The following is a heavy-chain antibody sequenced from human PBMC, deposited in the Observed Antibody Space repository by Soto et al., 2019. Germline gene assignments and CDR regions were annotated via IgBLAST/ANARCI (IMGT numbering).Heavy chain of an antibody. CDR2: INAGNGDT. D-gene: IGHD1-1*01. V-gene: IGHV1-3*01. CDR1: RYSFTTYA. J-gene: IGHJ4*02. Sequence: ASVKVSCKASRYSFTTYALHWVRQAPGQRLEWMGWINAGNGDTKYSEKFQGRVTITRDTSANTAYMELSSLRSEDTSVYYCARDPGTGAALRAYHFDYWAQGTLVTAPQ. CDR3: ARDPGTGAALRAYHFDY.